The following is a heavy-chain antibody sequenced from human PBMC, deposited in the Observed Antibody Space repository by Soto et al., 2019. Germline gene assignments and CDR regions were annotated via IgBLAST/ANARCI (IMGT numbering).Heavy chain of an antibody. CDR3: ASLTKGRGAHCSSTSCYSFRDYYYYYYMDV. J-gene: IGHJ6*03. D-gene: IGHD2-2*01. CDR1: GRSFSGYY. CDR2: INHSESN. Sequence: SETLSLTCAVHGRSFSGYYWSWIRQPPGKGLEWIGEINHSESNNYKQNLKSQVTISVNTSKNQLSIKKSTVTAADTAVYYCASLTKGRGAHCSSTSCYSFRDYYYYYYMDVWGKGTTVT. V-gene: IGHV4-34*01.